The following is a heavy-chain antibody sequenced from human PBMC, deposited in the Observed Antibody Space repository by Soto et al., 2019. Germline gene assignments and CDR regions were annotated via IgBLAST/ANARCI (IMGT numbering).Heavy chain of an antibody. CDR3: AKVGYYYDSSGYHDY. D-gene: IGHD3-22*01. Sequence: GGSLRLSCAASGFTFSSYGMHWVRQAPGKGLEWVAVISYDGSNKYYADSVKGRFTISRDNSKNTLYLQMNSLRAEDTAVYYCAKVGYYYDSSGYHDYWGQGTLVTVSS. V-gene: IGHV3-30*18. J-gene: IGHJ4*02. CDR1: GFTFSSYG. CDR2: ISYDGSNK.